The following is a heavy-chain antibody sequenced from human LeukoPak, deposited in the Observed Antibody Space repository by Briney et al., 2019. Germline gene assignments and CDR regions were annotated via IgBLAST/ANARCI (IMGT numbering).Heavy chain of an antibody. Sequence: SETLSLTCSVSGGSMSSYYWSWIRQSPGKGLEWIGYIYHSGSTDYNSSLKSRVTISEDKSKKQFSLKVSSVTAADTAVYYCAREGRTAVWSLFDYWGQGSLVTVSS. V-gene: IGHV4-59*01. D-gene: IGHD6-13*01. CDR2: IYHSGST. J-gene: IGHJ4*02. CDR1: GGSMSSYY. CDR3: AREGRTAVWSLFDY.